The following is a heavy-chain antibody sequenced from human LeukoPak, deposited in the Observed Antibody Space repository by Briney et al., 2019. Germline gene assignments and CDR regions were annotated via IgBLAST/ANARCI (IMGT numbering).Heavy chain of an antibody. CDR1: GFTFSSYP. CDR2: IGSSGVTT. Sequence: GGSLRLSCAASGFTFSSYPMIWVRQAPGKGLDWVSSIGSSGVTTYYADSVKGRFTISRDSSKNTLYLQMSSLRAEDTAIYYCARLYSSATQSWGQGTLVTVSS. D-gene: IGHD1-26*01. V-gene: IGHV3-23*01. J-gene: IGHJ5*02. CDR3: ARLYSSATQS.